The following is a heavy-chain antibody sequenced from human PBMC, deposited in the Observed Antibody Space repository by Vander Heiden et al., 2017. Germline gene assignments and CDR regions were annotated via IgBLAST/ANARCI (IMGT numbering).Heavy chain of an antibody. V-gene: IGHV3-23*01. CDR3: AKAPYDTTDYCFDY. CDR1: GFTCSSYA. D-gene: IGHD3-22*01. CDR2: IRSSDFNT. Sequence: EVQLLESGGGLVQPGGSLRLSCAASGFTCSSYAMSWVRQAPGKGLEWVSSIRSSDFNTYYADSVKGRFTISRDNSKNTLYLQMNSLRAEDTAVYYCAKAPYDTTDYCFDYWGQGTLVTVSS. J-gene: IGHJ4*02.